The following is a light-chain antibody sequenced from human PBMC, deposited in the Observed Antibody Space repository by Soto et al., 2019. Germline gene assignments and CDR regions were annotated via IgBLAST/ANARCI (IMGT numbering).Light chain of an antibody. CDR3: QQGYSTTPNT. Sequence: DIQMTQSPSSLSAAIGDRVTITCRASQSIKNYLNWYQHKPGAAPKRLIFGASNLESGVPSRFSGSGSGIEFTLSISSLQPEDFATYYCQQGYSTTPNTFGQGTRLEIK. CDR1: QSIKNY. J-gene: IGKJ5*01. CDR2: GAS. V-gene: IGKV1-39*01.